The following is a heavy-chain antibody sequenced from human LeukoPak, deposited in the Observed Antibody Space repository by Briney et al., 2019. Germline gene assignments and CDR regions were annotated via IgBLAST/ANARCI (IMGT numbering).Heavy chain of an antibody. CDR2: IYYSGST. J-gene: IGHJ6*02. Sequence: PSETLSLTCTVSGGSISSGDYYWSWIRQPPGKGLEWIVYIYYSGSTYYNPSLKSRVTISVDTSKNQFSLKLSSVTAADTAVYYCASDYRHDYGPNYYGMDVWGQGTTVTVSS. D-gene: IGHD4-17*01. CDR3: ASDYRHDYGPNYYGMDV. CDR1: GGSISSGDYY. V-gene: IGHV4-30-4*01.